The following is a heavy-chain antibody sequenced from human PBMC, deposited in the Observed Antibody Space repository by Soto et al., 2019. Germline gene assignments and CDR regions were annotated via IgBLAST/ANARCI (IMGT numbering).Heavy chain of an antibody. V-gene: IGHV1-24*01. CDR1: GYTLTELS. D-gene: IGHD2-15*01. J-gene: IGHJ1*01. Sequence: ASVKVSCKVSGYTLTELSMHWVRQAPGKGLEWMGGFDPEDGETIYAQKFQGRVTMTEDTSTDTAYMELSSLRSEDTAVYYCATRVFCSGGSCYQHWGQGTLVTVSS. CDR3: ATRVFCSGGSCYQH. CDR2: FDPEDGET.